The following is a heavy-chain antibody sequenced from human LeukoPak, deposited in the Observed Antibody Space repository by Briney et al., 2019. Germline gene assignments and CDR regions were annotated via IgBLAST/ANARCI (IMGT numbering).Heavy chain of an antibody. D-gene: IGHD2-15*01. J-gene: IGHJ4*02. CDR3: AKDIVVVVAATTDY. Sequence: GRSLRLSCAASGFTFSSYAMSWVRQAPGKGLEWVSAISGSGGSTYYADSVKGRFTISRDNSKNTLYLQMNSLRAEDTAVYYCAKDIVVVVAATTDYWGQGTLVTVSS. V-gene: IGHV3-23*01. CDR2: ISGSGGST. CDR1: GFTFSSYA.